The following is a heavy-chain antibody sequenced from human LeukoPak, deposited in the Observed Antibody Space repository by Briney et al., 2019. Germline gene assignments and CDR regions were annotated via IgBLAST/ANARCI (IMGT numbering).Heavy chain of an antibody. Sequence: SQTLSLTCTVSGGSISSGSYYWRWIRQPAGKGLEWIGRIYTSGSTNYNPSLKSRVTISVDTYKNTFSMKLSYVTAADTAVYYCARGRVSSSTWYSTYYYYFYMDVWGKGTTVTVSS. CDR2: IYTSGST. V-gene: IGHV4-61*02. J-gene: IGHJ6*03. CDR3: ARGRVSSSTWYSTYYYYFYMDV. D-gene: IGHD6-13*01. CDR1: GGSISSGSYY.